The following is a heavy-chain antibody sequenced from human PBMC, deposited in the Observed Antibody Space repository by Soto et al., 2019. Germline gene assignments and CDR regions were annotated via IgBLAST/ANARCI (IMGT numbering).Heavy chain of an antibody. CDR1: GYTFTSYY. Sequence: ASVKVSCKASGYTFTSYYMHWVRQAPGQGLEWMGIINPSGGSTSYAQKFQGRVTMTRDTSTSTVYMELSSLRSEDTAVYYCARHLLRLPLLPDAFDIWGQGTMVTVSS. CDR3: ARHLLRLPLLPDAFDI. CDR2: INPSGGST. J-gene: IGHJ3*02. V-gene: IGHV1-46*01. D-gene: IGHD5-12*01.